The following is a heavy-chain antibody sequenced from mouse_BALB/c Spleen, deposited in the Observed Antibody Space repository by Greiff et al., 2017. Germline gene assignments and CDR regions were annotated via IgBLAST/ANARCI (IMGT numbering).Heavy chain of an antibody. J-gene: IGHJ3*01. CDR2: IDPFNGGT. V-gene: IGHV1S135*01. CDR3: ARSGNFAD. Sequence: VQLQQSGPELMKPGASVKISCKASGYSFTSYYMHWVKQSHGKSLEWIGYIDPFNGGTSYNQKFKGKATLTVDKSSSTAYMHLSSLTSEDSAVYYCARSGNFADWGQGTLVTVSA. D-gene: IGHD2-1*01. CDR1: GYSFTSYY.